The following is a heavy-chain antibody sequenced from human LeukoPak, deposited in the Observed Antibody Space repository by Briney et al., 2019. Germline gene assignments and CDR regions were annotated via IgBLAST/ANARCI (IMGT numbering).Heavy chain of an antibody. Sequence: RASVKVSCKASGYTFTSYGISWVRQAPGQGLEWMGWISAYNGNTNYAQKLQGRVTMTTDTSTSTAYMELRSLRSDDTAVYYCARVNDPVKGDAFDIWGQGTMVTVSS. CDR1: GYTFTSYG. CDR3: ARVNDPVKGDAFDI. CDR2: ISAYNGNT. V-gene: IGHV1-18*01. J-gene: IGHJ3*02. D-gene: IGHD3-16*01.